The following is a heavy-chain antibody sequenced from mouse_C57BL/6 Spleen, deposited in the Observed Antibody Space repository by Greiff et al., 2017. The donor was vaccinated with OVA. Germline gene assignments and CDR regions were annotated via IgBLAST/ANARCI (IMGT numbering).Heavy chain of an antibody. CDR1: GFTFSSYG. CDR3: ARQVAPYFDY. Sequence: DVMLVESGGDLVKPGGSLKLSCAASGFTFSSYGMSWVRQTPDKRLEWVATISSGGSYTYYPDSVKGRFTISRDNAKNTLYLQMSSLKSEDTAMYYCARQVAPYFDYWGQGTTLTVSS. V-gene: IGHV5-6*02. CDR2: ISSGGSYT. D-gene: IGHD1-1*02. J-gene: IGHJ2*01.